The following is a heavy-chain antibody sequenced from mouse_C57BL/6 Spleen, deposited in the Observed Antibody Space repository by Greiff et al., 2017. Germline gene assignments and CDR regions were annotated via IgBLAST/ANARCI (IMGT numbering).Heavy chain of an antibody. CDR1: GYTFTSYW. J-gene: IGHJ4*01. CDR3: ARGIITTVVAKYYAMGY. CDR2: IDPNSGGT. V-gene: IGHV1-72*01. D-gene: IGHD1-1*01. Sequence: QVQLQQPGAELVKPGASVKLSCKASGYTFTSYWMHWVKQRPGRGLEWIGRIDPNSGGTKYNEKFKSKATLTVDKPASTAYMQLSSLTSEDSAVYYCARGIITTVVAKYYAMGYRGQGTSVTVSS.